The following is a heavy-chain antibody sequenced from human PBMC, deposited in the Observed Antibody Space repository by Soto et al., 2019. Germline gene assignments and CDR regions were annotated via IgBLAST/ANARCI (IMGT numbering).Heavy chain of an antibody. J-gene: IGHJ4*02. CDR2: VNSDESTT. CDR1: GFTFSNYW. V-gene: IGHV3-74*01. Sequence: GGSLRLSCAASGFTFSNYWMHWVRQAPGKGLVWVSRVNSDESTTDYADSVKGRFTISRDNAKNTLYLQMNSLRAEDTAVYYCARDRGGNLYGGFDYWGQGTLVTVS. D-gene: IGHD1-26*01. CDR3: ARDRGGNLYGGFDY.